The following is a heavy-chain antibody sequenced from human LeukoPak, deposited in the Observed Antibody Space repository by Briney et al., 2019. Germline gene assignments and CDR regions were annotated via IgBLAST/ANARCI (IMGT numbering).Heavy chain of an antibody. Sequence: SETLSLTCTVSGGSISTYYWSWIRQPPGKGLEWIGYIYYSGSTNYNPSLKSRVTTSVDTSKNQFSLKLSSVIAADTAVYYCARDTGTVVDYWGQGTLVTVSS. V-gene: IGHV4-59*01. CDR2: IYYSGST. D-gene: IGHD4-23*01. CDR1: GGSISTYY. CDR3: ARDTGTVVDY. J-gene: IGHJ4*02.